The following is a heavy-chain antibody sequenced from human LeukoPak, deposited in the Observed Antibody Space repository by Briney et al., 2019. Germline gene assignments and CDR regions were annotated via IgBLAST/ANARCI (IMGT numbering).Heavy chain of an antibody. D-gene: IGHD1-26*01. CDR1: GGSISSSSYY. Sequence: SETLSLTCTVSGGSISSSSYYWAWIRQPPGKGLEWIGSIYYTGSTYYNPSLKSRVTISVDTSKNQFSLKLSSVTAADTAVYYCARRGGSYGYFDYWGQGTLVTVSS. V-gene: IGHV4-39*07. J-gene: IGHJ4*02. CDR2: IYYTGST. CDR3: ARRGGSYGYFDY.